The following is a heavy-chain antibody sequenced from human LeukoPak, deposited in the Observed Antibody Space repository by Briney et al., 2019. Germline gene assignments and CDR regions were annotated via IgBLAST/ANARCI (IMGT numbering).Heavy chain of an antibody. Sequence: ASVEVSCKASGNTFNSNYMHWFRQAPGQGLEWMGIINLSGGSTSYAQKFQGRVTMTRDTPTSTVYMELSSLRSEDTAVYYCARAPTSMEVTPISLWGQGTLVTVSS. CDR3: ARAPTSMEVTPISL. CDR2: INLSGGST. V-gene: IGHV1-46*02. CDR1: GNTFNSNY. J-gene: IGHJ1*01. D-gene: IGHD4-23*01.